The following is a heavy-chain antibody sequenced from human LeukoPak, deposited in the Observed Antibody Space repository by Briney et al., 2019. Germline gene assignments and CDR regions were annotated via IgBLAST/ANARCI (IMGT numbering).Heavy chain of an antibody. J-gene: IGHJ4*02. CDR1: GFSFTSSA. D-gene: IGHD1-26*01. CDR2: IVVASGHT. CDR3: AAGIVGDRGW. Sequence: ASVKVSCKASGFSFTSSAMQWVRQARGQRLEWIGWIVVASGHTNFAQKFQDRVTITRDVSTRTAYMELSSLRSDDTAVYYCAAGIVGDRGWWGQGTLVTVSS. V-gene: IGHV1-58*02.